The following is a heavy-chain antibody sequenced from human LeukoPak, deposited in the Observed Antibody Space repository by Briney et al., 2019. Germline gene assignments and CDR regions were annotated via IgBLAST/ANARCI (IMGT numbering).Heavy chain of an antibody. CDR1: GGSISSYY. CDR2: IYSTGGT. CDR3: ARDTTGGEWFDP. V-gene: IGHV4-4*07. Sequence: SESLSLTCNVSGGSISSYYWSWIRQPAGKGLEWIGRIYSTGGTNYNPSLKSGVTMSVDTSKKQFSLKLSSVTAADTAVYYRARDTTGGEWFDPWGQGTRVIVSA. J-gene: IGHJ5*02. D-gene: IGHD3-16*01.